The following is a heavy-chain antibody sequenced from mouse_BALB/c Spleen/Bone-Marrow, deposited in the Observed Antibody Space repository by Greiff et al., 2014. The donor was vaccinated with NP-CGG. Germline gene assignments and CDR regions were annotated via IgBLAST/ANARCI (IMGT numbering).Heavy chain of an antibody. D-gene: IGHD2-4*01. CDR2: IHYSGST. CDR1: GYSVTSGYS. Sequence: VQVVESGPDLVKPSQSLSLTCTVTGYSVTSGYSLHWIRQFPGNKLEWMGYIHYSGSTNYNPSLKSRISITRDTSKNQFFLQLNSVTTEDTATYYCARSTMITTVDYWGQGTTLTVSS. J-gene: IGHJ2*01. V-gene: IGHV3-1*02. CDR3: ARSTMITTVDY.